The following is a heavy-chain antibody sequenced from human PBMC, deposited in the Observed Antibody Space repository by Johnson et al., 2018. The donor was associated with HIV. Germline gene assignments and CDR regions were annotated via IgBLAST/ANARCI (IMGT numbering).Heavy chain of an antibody. CDR1: GFIVSSNY. CDR2: LYSGGST. CDR3: ARAGARAFDI. J-gene: IGHJ3*02. V-gene: IGHV3-66*02. D-gene: IGHD1-26*01. Sequence: MQLVESGGGVVQPGRSLRLSCAASGFIVSSNYMSWVRQAPGKGLEWVSVLYSGGSTYYADSVKGRFTISRDNSKNTLYLQMNSLRAEDTAVYYCARAGARAFDIWGQGTMVTVSS.